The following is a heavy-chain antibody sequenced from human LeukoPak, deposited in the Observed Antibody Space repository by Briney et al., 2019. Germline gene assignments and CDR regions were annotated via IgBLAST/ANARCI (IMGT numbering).Heavy chain of an antibody. CDR3: ARGRRIAAAGLYYFDY. CDR2: ISSSSSYI. V-gene: IGHV3-21*01. J-gene: IGHJ4*02. D-gene: IGHD6-13*01. CDR1: GFTFSSYS. Sequence: GGSLRLSCAASGFTFSSYSMNWVRQAPGKGLEWVSSISSSSSYIYYADSVKGRFTISRDNANNSPYLQMNSLRAEDTAVYYCARGRRIAAAGLYYFDYWGQGTLVTVSS.